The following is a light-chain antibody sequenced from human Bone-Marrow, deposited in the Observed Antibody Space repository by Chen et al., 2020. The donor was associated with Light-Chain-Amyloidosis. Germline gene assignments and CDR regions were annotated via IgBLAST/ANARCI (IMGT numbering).Light chain of an antibody. V-gene: IGLV3-21*02. CDR1: NIGSTS. CDR2: DDS. CDR3: QVWDRRSDRPV. J-gene: IGLJ3*02. Sequence: SSVLTQPSSLSSAPGQTATIACGGNNIGSTSVHWYQQTPGQAPLLVVYDDSGRPSGIPERLSGSNSGNTATLTISRVEAGDEADYYCQVWDRRSDRPVFGGGTKLTVL.